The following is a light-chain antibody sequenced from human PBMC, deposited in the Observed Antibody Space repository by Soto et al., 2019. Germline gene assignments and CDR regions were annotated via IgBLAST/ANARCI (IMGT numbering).Light chain of an antibody. CDR2: EVT. J-gene: IGLJ1*01. V-gene: IGLV2-14*01. CDR3: GSWDSSLSAYV. CDR1: SSDVGAYNY. Sequence: QSALTQPASVSGSLGQSITISCTGTSSDVGAYNYVSWYQQHPDKAPKLLIFEVTNRPSGVSGRFSGSKSGITASLSISGLQPEDEADYYCGSWDSSLSAYVFATGTKVTVL.